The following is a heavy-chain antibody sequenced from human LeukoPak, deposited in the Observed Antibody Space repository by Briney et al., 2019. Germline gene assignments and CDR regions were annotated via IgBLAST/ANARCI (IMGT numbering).Heavy chain of an antibody. CDR1: GYTFTSYG. J-gene: IGHJ4*02. V-gene: IGHV1-18*01. CDR2: ISAYNGNT. D-gene: IGHD6-13*01. Sequence: ASVTVSCKASGYTFTSYGISWVRQAPGQGLEWMGWISAYNGNTNYAQKLQGRVTMTTDTSTSTAYMELRRLRSDDTAVYYCARESRPWQQDYWGQGTLVTVSS. CDR3: ARESRPWQQDY.